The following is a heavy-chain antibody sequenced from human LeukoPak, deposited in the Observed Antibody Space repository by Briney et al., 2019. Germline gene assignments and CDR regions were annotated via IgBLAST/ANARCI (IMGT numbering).Heavy chain of an antibody. CDR3: ARDHREGRDGYDHRDY. D-gene: IGHD5-24*01. CDR1: GLTFRSYS. V-gene: IGHV3-21*01. J-gene: IGHJ4*02. Sequence: GGSLRLSCAASGLTFRSYSMNWVRQAPGKGLEWVSSISTSSRYIYYADSVKGRFTISRDNAKNSLYLQMNSLRAEDTAVYYCARDHREGRDGYDHRDYWGQGILVTVSS. CDR2: ISTSSRYI.